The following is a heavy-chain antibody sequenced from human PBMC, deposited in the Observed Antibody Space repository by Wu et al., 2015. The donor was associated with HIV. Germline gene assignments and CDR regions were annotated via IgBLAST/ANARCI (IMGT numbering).Heavy chain of an antibody. CDR3: ARSDFGSGTLASH. Sequence: QVQLVQSGAEVRKPGASVKISCRPFGYSFPHKFIHWIRQAPGQRFEWMGYIIPQSGATLYSQKFRDRVSLTRDTAISTAFMDLSGLISDDTAVYYCARSDFGSGTLASHWGQGTLVTVSS. CDR1: GYSFPHKF. V-gene: IGHV1-2*02. CDR2: IIPQSGAT. D-gene: IGHD3-10*01. J-gene: IGHJ4*02.